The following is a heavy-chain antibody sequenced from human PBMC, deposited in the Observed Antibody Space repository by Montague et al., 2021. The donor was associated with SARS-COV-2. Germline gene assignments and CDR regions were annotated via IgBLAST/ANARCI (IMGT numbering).Heavy chain of an antibody. D-gene: IGHD3-9*01. Sequence: PALVKPTQTLTLTCTFPGFSLSTSGMCVSWIRQPPGKALEWLALIDWDDDKYYSTSLKTRLTISKDTSKNQVVLTMTNMDPVDTATYYCARIRDYDILTGSYSGFDXWGQGTLVTVSS. J-gene: IGHJ4*02. CDR2: IDWDDDK. CDR3: ARIRDYDILTGSYSGFDX. CDR1: GFSLSTSGMC. V-gene: IGHV2-70*01.